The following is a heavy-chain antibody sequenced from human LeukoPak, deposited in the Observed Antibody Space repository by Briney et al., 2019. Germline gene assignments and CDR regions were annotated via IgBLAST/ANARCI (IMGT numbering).Heavy chain of an antibody. CDR3: ARGRGSYYDTTGGLDH. V-gene: IGHV3-53*01. CDR2: IYSGGST. Sequence: GGSLRLSCAASGFTVSSKYMTWVRQAPGKGLEWVSVIYSGGSTFYADSVRGRFTISRDSSKNTVYLQMSSLRAEDTAVYYCARGRGSYYDTTGGLDHWGRGTLVTVSS. D-gene: IGHD3-22*01. J-gene: IGHJ4*02. CDR1: GFTVSSKY.